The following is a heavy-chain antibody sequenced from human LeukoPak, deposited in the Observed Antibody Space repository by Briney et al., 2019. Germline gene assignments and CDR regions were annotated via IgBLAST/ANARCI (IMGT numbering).Heavy chain of an antibody. Sequence: GGSLRLSCAASGFTFSSYGLHWVRQAPGKGLEWVAVISYDGKNKYYADAVKGRFTISRDNSKNTLYLQMNSLRPEDTAVYYCASHWAQQVVSDYWGQGTLVTVSS. J-gene: IGHJ4*02. CDR3: ASHWAQQVVSDY. CDR1: GFTFSSYG. D-gene: IGHD6-13*01. V-gene: IGHV3-30*03. CDR2: ISYDGKNK.